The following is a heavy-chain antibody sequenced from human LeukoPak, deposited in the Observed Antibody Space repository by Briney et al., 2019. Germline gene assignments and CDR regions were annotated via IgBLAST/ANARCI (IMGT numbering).Heavy chain of an antibody. CDR2: TYYRSKWYN. Sequence: SQTLSLTCAISGDSVSSNSAAWTWIRQSPSRGLEWLGRTYYRSKWYNDYAVSVKSRITINPDTSKNEFSLHLNSVTPEGTAVYYCARENGWALYYFDYWGQGTLVTVSS. V-gene: IGHV6-1*01. CDR3: ARENGWALYYFDY. J-gene: IGHJ4*02. CDR1: GDSVSSNSAA. D-gene: IGHD6-19*01.